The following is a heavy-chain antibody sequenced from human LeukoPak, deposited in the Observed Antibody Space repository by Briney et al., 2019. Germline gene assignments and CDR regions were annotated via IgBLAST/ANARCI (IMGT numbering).Heavy chain of an antibody. Sequence: WXGRIKSKTDGGTTDYAAPVKGRFTISRDDSKNTLYLQMNSLKTEDTAVYYCTTGIGEMAITWGQGTLVTVSS. J-gene: IGHJ4*02. V-gene: IGHV3-15*01. CDR3: TTGIGEMAIT. CDR2: IKSKTDGGTT. D-gene: IGHD5-24*01.